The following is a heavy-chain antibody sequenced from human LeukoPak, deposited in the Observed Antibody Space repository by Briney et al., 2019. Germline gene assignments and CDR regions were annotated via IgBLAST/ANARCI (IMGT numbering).Heavy chain of an antibody. CDR1: GYIFTSYY. V-gene: IGHV1-46*01. J-gene: IGHJ4*02. Sequence: GASVKVSCKASGYIFTSYYMHWVRQAPGQGLEWMGIINPSGDNTRYAQKFQGRVTMTRDTSISTAYMELSRLRSDDTAVYYCARVLSNYYDSSGYPSPDFDYWGLGTLVTVSS. CDR3: ARVLSNYYDSSGYPSPDFDY. CDR2: INPSGDNT. D-gene: IGHD3-22*01.